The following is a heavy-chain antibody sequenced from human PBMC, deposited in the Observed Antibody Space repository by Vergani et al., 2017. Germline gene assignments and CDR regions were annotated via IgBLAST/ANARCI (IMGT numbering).Heavy chain of an antibody. D-gene: IGHD2-2*01. J-gene: IGHJ4*02. CDR3: AVVVPDPHWALDY. CDR2: IYYSGST. V-gene: IGHV4-39*01. Sequence: QVQLQESGPGLVKPSQTLSLTCTVSGGSISSGGYYWGWIRQPPGKGLEWIGSIYYSGSTYYNPSLKSRVTISVDTSKNQFSLKLSSVTAADTAVYYCAVVVPDPHWALDYWGQGTLVTVSS. CDR1: GGSISSGGYY.